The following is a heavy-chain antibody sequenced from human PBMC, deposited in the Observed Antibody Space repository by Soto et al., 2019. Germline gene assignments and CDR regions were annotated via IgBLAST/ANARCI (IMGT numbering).Heavy chain of an antibody. CDR2: IRSKAYGGTT. V-gene: IGHV3-49*03. D-gene: IGHD6-19*01. Sequence: GGSLRLSCTASGFTLGDYAMSWFRQAPGKGLEWVGFIRSKAYGGTTEYAASVKGRFTISRDDSKSIAYLQMNSLKTEDTAVYYCTSGPEQWLVLGWFDPWGQGTLVTVSS. CDR1: GFTLGDYA. J-gene: IGHJ5*02. CDR3: TSGPEQWLVLGWFDP.